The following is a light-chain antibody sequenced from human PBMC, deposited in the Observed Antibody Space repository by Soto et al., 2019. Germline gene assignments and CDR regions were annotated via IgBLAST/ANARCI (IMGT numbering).Light chain of an antibody. CDR2: GAS. V-gene: IGKV3D-20*02. CDR3: QQRSNWPIT. CDR1: QSLSSSY. J-gene: IGKJ5*01. Sequence: IVLKQSPCTLSLYPGERATLSCRASQSLSSSYLAWYQQKPGQAPRFLIYGASSRATGIPDRFSGSGSGTDFTLTISSLEPEDFALYYCQQRSNWPITFGQGTRLEIK.